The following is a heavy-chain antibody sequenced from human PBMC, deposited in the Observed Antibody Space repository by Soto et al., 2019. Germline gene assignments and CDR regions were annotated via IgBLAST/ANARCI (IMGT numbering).Heavy chain of an antibody. J-gene: IGHJ4*02. V-gene: IGHV3-23*01. CDR1: GFSFSSYE. CDR2: ISDGGDTT. Sequence: GGSLRLSCAASGFSFSSYEMNWVRQAPGKGLEWVSAISDGGDTTYYANSVKGRFTISRDNSKNTLYLQMDSLRAEDTAVYYCAKNRGIIMIVESWGQGTLVTVSS. D-gene: IGHD3-22*01. CDR3: AKNRGIIMIVES.